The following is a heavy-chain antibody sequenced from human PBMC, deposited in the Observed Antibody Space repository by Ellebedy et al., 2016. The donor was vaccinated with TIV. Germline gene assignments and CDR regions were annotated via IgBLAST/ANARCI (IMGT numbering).Heavy chain of an antibody. J-gene: IGHJ4*02. D-gene: IGHD3-22*01. Sequence: GGSLRLSXAASGFTFSSYAMHWVRQAPGKGLEWVAVISYDGSNKYYADSVKGRFTISRDNSKNTLYLQMNSLRAEDTAVYYCARGARIGGYYYYWGQGTLVTVSS. CDR3: ARGARIGGYYYY. V-gene: IGHV3-30*04. CDR2: ISYDGSNK. CDR1: GFTFSSYA.